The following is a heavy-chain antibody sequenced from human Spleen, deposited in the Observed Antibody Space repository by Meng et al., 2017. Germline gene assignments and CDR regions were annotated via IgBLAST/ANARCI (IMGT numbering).Heavy chain of an antibody. J-gene: IGHJ4*02. CDR3: ARDEDISAAGKLFGDY. Sequence: ASVKVSCKAPEGIFSNSVVGWVRQAPGQGLEWMGRINPKSGDTHYAQRFQGRVTMTGDTSISTAYMELSGLRSDDTAMYYCARDEDISAAGKLFGDYWGQGTLVTVSS. V-gene: IGHV1-2*06. D-gene: IGHD6-13*01. CDR2: INPKSGDT. CDR1: EGIFSNSV.